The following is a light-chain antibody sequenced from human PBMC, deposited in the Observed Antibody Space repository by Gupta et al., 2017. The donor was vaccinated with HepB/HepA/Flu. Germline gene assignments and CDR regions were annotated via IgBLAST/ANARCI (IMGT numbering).Light chain of an antibody. CDR2: WAS. Sequence: DIVMTQSPDSLAVSLGERATINCKSSQSVLYSSNNKNYLAWYQQKPGQPPKLLIYWASTRESGVPGRFSGSGYGTDFTLTISSRQAEDVAVYYCQQDDSDPPPTFGQGTRLDIK. CDR3: QQDDSDPPPT. CDR1: QSVLYSSNNKNY. V-gene: IGKV4-1*01. J-gene: IGKJ5*01.